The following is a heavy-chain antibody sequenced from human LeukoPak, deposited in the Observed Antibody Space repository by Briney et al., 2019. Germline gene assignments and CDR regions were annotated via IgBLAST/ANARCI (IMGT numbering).Heavy chain of an antibody. CDR2: IIGDGCST. V-gene: IGHV3-43*02. D-gene: IGHD6-13*01. CDR3: ARGYSSSDY. Sequence: GGSLRLSCAASGFTFDDYAMHWVRQAPGKGLEWVSLIIGDGCSTYYADSVKGLFTISRDSSKNSLYLQMNSLRTEDTALYYCARGYSSSDYWGQGTLVTVSS. CDR1: GFTFDDYA. J-gene: IGHJ4*02.